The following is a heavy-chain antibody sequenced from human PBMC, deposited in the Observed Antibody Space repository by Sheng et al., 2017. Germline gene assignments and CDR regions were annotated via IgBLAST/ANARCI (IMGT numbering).Heavy chain of an antibody. CDR2: IIPIFGTA. CDR1: GGTFSSYA. Sequence: QVQLVQSGAEVKKPGSSVKVSCKASGGTFSSYAISWVRQAPGQGLEWMGGIIPIFGTANYAQKFQGRVTITTDESTSTAYMELSSLRSEDTAVYYCASSSIAARWPTVGNYYYMDVWGKGTTVTVSS. J-gene: IGHJ6*03. CDR3: ASSSIAARWPTVGNYYYMDV. D-gene: IGHD6-6*01. V-gene: IGHV1-69*05.